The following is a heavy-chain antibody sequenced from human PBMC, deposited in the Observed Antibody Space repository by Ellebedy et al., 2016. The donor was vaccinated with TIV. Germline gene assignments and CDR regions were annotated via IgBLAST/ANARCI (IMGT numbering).Heavy chain of an antibody. CDR3: ARDRRGSYDF. J-gene: IGHJ4*02. Sequence: MPSETLSLTCTVSGASISSYFWSWIRQPPGKGLEWIGYISNTWNTNYNPSLKSRVSLSLDTSRSQFSLSLTSVTAADTAVYFCARDRRGSYDFWGQGTLIAVSS. D-gene: IGHD3-10*01. CDR2: ISNTWNT. CDR1: GASISSYF. V-gene: IGHV4-59*01.